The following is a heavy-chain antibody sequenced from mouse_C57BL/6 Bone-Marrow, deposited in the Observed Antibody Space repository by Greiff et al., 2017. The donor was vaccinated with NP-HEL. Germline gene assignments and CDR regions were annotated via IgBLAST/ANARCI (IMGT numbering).Heavy chain of an antibody. CDR3: ARRLRRGDWYFDV. D-gene: IGHD2-4*01. CDR2: INPSSGYT. Sequence: VQLQQSGAELARPGASVKMSCKASGYTFTSYTMHWVKQRPGQGLEWIGYINPSSGYTKYNQKFKDKATLTADKSSSTAYMQLSSLTSEDSAVDYCARRLRRGDWYFDVWGTGTTVTVSS. CDR1: GYTFTSYT. V-gene: IGHV1-4*01. J-gene: IGHJ1*03.